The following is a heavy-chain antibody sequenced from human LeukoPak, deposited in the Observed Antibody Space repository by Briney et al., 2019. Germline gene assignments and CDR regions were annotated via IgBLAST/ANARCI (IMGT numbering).Heavy chain of an antibody. Sequence: PGGSLRLSCAASGFTFSSYAMHWVRQAPGKGLEWVAVISYDGSNKYYADSVKGRFTISRDNSKNTLYLQMNSLRAEDTAVYYCASFRKPYDILTGYYLWPVDYWGQGTLVTVSS. J-gene: IGHJ4*02. D-gene: IGHD3-9*01. V-gene: IGHV3-30-3*01. CDR1: GFTFSSYA. CDR3: ASFRKPYDILTGYYLWPVDY. CDR2: ISYDGSNK.